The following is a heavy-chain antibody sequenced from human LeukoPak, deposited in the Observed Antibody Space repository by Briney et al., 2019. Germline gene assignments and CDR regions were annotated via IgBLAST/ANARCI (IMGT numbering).Heavy chain of an antibody. D-gene: IGHD3-10*01. CDR3: ARVGSMVRGPNYFDY. J-gene: IGHJ4*02. CDR1: GFTFSDYY. Sequence: GGSLRLCCAASGFTFSDYYMSWIRQAPGKGLELVSYISSSSSYTKYADSVRGRFTIYRDNAKDSLYLQMNSLRAEDTAVYYCARVGSMVRGPNYFDYWGQGTLVTVSS. CDR2: ISSSSSYT. V-gene: IGHV3-11*06.